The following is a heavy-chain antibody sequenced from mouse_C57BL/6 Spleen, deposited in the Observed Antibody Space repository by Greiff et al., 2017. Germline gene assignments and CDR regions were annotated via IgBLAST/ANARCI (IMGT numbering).Heavy chain of an antibody. CDR3: ASPTTVVREDWFAY. V-gene: IGHV1-85*01. Sequence: QVQLQQSGPELVKPGASVKLSCKASGYTFTSYDINWVKQRPGQGLEWIGWIYPRDGSTKYNEKFKGKATLTVDTSSSTAYMELHSLTSEDSAVYFCASPTTVVREDWFAYWGQGTLVTVSA. J-gene: IGHJ3*01. D-gene: IGHD1-1*01. CDR1: GYTFTSYD. CDR2: IYPRDGST.